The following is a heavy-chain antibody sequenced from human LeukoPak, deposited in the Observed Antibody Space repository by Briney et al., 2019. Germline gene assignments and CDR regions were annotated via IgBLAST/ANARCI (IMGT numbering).Heavy chain of an antibody. Sequence: GGSLRLSCAASGFTFRSYGMHWVRQAPGKGLEWVAVISYDESNEYYADSVKGRFTISRDNSKNTLYLQMNSLRAEDTAIYYCAKDPMSSWLRGYYDGMDVWGQGTTVTVSS. D-gene: IGHD6-13*01. V-gene: IGHV3-30*18. CDR3: AKDPMSSWLRGYYDGMDV. CDR2: ISYDESNE. J-gene: IGHJ6*02. CDR1: GFTFRSYG.